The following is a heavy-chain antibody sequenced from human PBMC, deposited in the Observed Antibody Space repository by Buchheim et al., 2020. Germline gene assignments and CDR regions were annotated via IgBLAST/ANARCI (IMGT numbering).Heavy chain of an antibody. D-gene: IGHD3-9*01. Sequence: QVQLVQSGAEVKKPGSSVKASCKASGGTFSSYTISWVRQAPGQGLEWMGRIIPILGIANYAQKFQGRVTITADKSTSTAYMELSSLRSEDTAVYYCARSDYDILTGYDYYYYGMDVWGQGTT. CDR1: GGTFSSYT. CDR2: IIPILGIA. J-gene: IGHJ6*02. CDR3: ARSDYDILTGYDYYYYGMDV. V-gene: IGHV1-69*02.